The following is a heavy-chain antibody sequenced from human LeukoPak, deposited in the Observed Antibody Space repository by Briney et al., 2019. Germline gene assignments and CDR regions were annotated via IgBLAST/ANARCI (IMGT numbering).Heavy chain of an antibody. CDR1: GGSFSGYY. CDR2: IIHSGST. J-gene: IGHJ5*02. CDR3: ARGTGYCSGGSCYGNWFDP. V-gene: IGHV4-34*01. D-gene: IGHD2-15*01. Sequence: PSETLSLTCAVYGGSFSGYYWSWIRQPPGKGLEWIGEIIHSGSTNYNPSLKSRVTISVDTSKNQFSLKLSSVTAADTAVYYCARGTGYCSGGSCYGNWFDPWGQGTLVTVSS.